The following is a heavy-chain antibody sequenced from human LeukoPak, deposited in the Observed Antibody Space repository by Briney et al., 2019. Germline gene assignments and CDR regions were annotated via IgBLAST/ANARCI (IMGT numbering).Heavy chain of an antibody. CDR3: AKGLYSDHPHYFGS. V-gene: IGHV3-23*01. Sequence: GGSLRLSCAASGFSFESRAVSWVRQAPGKGLEWVSCMSKTGDLIYYADSVRGRFTISRDNSKYTLFLQMNSLRAEDTAVYYCAKGLYSDHPHYFGSWGRGTLVTVSS. D-gene: IGHD1-26*01. J-gene: IGHJ4*02. CDR2: MSKTGDLI. CDR1: GFSFESRA.